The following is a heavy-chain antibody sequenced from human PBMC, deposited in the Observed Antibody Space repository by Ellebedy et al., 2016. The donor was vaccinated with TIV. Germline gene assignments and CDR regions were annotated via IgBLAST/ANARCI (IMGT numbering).Heavy chain of an antibody. D-gene: IGHD5-18*01. V-gene: IGHV3-23*01. CDR2: ISGSGGST. CDR3: ARTSGYSYGRYYFDS. Sequence: GESLKISCAASGFTFSSYAMSWVRQAPGKGLEWVSAISGSGGSTYYADSVKGRFTISRDNSKNTLYLQMNSLRAEDTAVYYCARTSGYSYGRYYFDSWGQGTLVTVSS. CDR1: GFTFSSYA. J-gene: IGHJ4*02.